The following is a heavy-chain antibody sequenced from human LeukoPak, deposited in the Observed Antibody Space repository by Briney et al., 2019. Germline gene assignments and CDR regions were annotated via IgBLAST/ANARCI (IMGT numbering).Heavy chain of an antibody. CDR1: GFTFSDYY. D-gene: IGHD5-12*01. J-gene: IGHJ4*02. CDR2: ISSSGSTI. CDR3: ARDWGGGYDLLPAYYFDY. Sequence: PGGSLRLSCAASGFTFSDYYISWIRQAPGKGLEWVSYISSSGSTIYYADSVKGRFTISRDNAKNSLYLQMNSLRAEDTAVYYCARDWGGGYDLLPAYYFDYWGQGTLVTVSS. V-gene: IGHV3-11*04.